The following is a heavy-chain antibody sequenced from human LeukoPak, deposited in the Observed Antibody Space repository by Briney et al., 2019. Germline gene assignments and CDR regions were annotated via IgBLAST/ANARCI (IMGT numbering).Heavy chain of an antibody. CDR3: AKSPRDTYGEQQLALYYFDY. Sequence: GWSLRLSCAASGFTFSSYAMSWVRQAPGKGLEWVSAISGSGGSTYYADSVKGRFTISRDNSKNTLYLQMNSLRAEDTAVYYCAKSPRDTYGEQQLALYYFDYWGQGTLVTVSS. J-gene: IGHJ4*02. D-gene: IGHD6-13*01. CDR2: ISGSGGST. CDR1: GFTFSSYA. V-gene: IGHV3-23*01.